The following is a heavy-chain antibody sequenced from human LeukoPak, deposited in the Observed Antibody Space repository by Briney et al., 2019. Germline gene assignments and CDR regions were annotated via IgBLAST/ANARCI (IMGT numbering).Heavy chain of an antibody. Sequence: PSETLSLTCAVYGESLSGFYWSWIRQPPGKGLEWIGEINHGGNTRYNPSLKSRVTISVDTSKNQFSLKLSSVTAADTAVYYCARLSPVQHRRYGMDVWGQGTTVTVSS. J-gene: IGHJ6*02. CDR1: GESLSGFY. V-gene: IGHV4-34*01. D-gene: IGHD3-10*01. CDR2: INHGGNT. CDR3: ARLSPVQHRRYGMDV.